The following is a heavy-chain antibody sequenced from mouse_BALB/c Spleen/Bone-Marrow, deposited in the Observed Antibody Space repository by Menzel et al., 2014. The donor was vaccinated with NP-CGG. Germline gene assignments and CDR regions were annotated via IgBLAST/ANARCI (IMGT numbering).Heavy chain of an antibody. J-gene: IGHJ3*01. CDR3: AREGDPGAWFAY. Sequence: VQLQQSGAELARPGASVKLSCKASGYTFTDYYINWVKQRTGQGLEWIGEIYPGSGNTYYSEKFKGKATLTADKSSSTAYMQLSSLTSEDSAVYFCAREGDPGAWFAYWGQGTLVTVSA. V-gene: IGHV1-77*01. D-gene: IGHD3-3*01. CDR1: GYTFTDYY. CDR2: IYPGSGNT.